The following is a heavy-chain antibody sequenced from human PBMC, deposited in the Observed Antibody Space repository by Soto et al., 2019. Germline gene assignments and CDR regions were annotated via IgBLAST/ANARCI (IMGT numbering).Heavy chain of an antibody. CDR3: AIVVGAIGHWFDL. CDR1: GYNFNSYT. V-gene: IGHV1-18*01. CDR2: ISAYNGNT. Sequence: QVQLVQSGAEVKKPGASVKVSCKASGYNFNSYTISWVRQATGQGLEWMGRISAYNGNTNYAQKLQGRVTMTTDTSTSKAYMELRSLRSDDTAVYHCAIVVGAIGHWFDLWGQGTLVNVSS. D-gene: IGHD1-26*01. J-gene: IGHJ5*02.